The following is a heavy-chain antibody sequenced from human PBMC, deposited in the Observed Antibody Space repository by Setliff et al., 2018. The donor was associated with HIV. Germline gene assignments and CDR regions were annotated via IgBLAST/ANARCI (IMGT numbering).Heavy chain of an antibody. Sequence: SETLSLTCTVSGASISSSTDYWGWIRQSPGKGLEWIGSRYYSGSTYQNPSLKSRVTIPVDTSKNQYSLELSSVTAADTAVYYCARLRYGSGIPLDVWGTGISVTVSS. CDR3: ARLRYGSGIPLDV. CDR1: GASISSSTDY. CDR2: RYYSGST. J-gene: IGHJ6*04. V-gene: IGHV4-39*01. D-gene: IGHD3-10*01.